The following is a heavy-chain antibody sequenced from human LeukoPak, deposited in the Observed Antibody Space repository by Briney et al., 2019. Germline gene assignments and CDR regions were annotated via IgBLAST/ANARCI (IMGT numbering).Heavy chain of an antibody. Sequence: PGGSLRLSCAASGFTFSSCGMHWVRQAPGKGLEWVAVIWYDGSNKYYADSVKGRFTISRDNSKNTLYLQMNSLRAEDTAVYYCARDGEYCSSTSCSYLFDYWGQGTLVTVSS. V-gene: IGHV3-33*01. J-gene: IGHJ4*02. D-gene: IGHD2-2*01. CDR2: IWYDGSNK. CDR3: ARDGEYCSSTSCSYLFDY. CDR1: GFTFSSCG.